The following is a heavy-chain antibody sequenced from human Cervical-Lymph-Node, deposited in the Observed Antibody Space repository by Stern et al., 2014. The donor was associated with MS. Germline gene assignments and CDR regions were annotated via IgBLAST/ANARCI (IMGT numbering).Heavy chain of an antibody. Sequence: EVQLLESGGGLVQPGRSLRLSCAASGFTFDDYAMHWVRQAPGKGLEWVSGISWSSGTIGYADSVKGRFTISRDNAKNSLYLQMNSLRAEDTALYYCAKDRGTSLSYSGWYVHWGQGTLVTVSS. V-gene: IGHV3-9*01. CDR1: GFTFDDYA. CDR2: ISWSSGTI. J-gene: IGHJ5*02. D-gene: IGHD5-12*01. CDR3: AKDRGTSLSYSGWYVH.